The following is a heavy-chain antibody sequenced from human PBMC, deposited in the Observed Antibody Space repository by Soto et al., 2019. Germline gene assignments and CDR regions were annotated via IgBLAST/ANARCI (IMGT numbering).Heavy chain of an antibody. D-gene: IGHD6-13*01. CDR3: ARGAWYSSSWVHAFDI. CDR1: GGTFSSYA. J-gene: IGHJ3*02. V-gene: IGHV1-69*13. CDR2: IIPIFGTA. Sequence: GASVKVSCKASGGTFSSYAISWVRQAPGQGLEWMGGIIPIFGTANYAQKFQGRVTITADESTSTAYMELSSLRSEDTAVYYCARGAWYSSSWVHAFDIWGQGTMVTVSS.